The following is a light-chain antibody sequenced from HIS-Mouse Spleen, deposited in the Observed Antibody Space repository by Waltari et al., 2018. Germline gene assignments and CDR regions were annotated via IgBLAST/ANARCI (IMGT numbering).Light chain of an antibody. V-gene: IGKV1-8*01. CDR1: QGLSSY. J-gene: IGKJ3*01. CDR3: QQYYSYPLT. CDR2: AAS. Sequence: AIRMTQSPSSFSASTGDRVTITCRASQGLSSYLAWYQQKPGKAPKLLISAASPLQSGVPSRFSGSGSGTDFTLTISCLQSEDFATYYCQQYYSYPLTFGPGTKVDIK.